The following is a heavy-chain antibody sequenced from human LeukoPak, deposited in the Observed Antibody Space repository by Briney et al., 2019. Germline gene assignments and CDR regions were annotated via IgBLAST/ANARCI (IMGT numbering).Heavy chain of an antibody. CDR1: GFTFSDYY. Sequence: GGSLRLSCTVSGFTFSDYYMSWIRQAPGKGLEWVSAISGSVGRTYYADSVKGRFTISRDNSKNTLYLQMNSLRAEDTAVYYCAKTDGSDYSYYFDYWGQGTLVTVSS. V-gene: IGHV3-23*01. D-gene: IGHD3-22*01. CDR3: AKTDGSDYSYYFDY. J-gene: IGHJ4*02. CDR2: ISGSVGRT.